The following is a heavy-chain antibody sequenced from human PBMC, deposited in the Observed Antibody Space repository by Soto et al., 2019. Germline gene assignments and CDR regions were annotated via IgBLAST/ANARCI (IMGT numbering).Heavy chain of an antibody. CDR1: GGTFSTYT. CDR3: ARVASSGYYSAY. CDR2: ISPIFGTA. J-gene: IGHJ4*02. Sequence: QVQLVQSGAEVKKPGSSVTVSCKASGGTFSTYTISWVRQAPGQGLEWMGGISPIFGTADYAQKFQGRVTITADESTSTTYMELSSLRAEDASVYYCARVASSGYYSAYWGQGTLVTVPS. D-gene: IGHD3-22*01. V-gene: IGHV1-69*01.